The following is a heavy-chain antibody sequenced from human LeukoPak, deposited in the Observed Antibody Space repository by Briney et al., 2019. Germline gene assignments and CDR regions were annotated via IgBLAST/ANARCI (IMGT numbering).Heavy chain of an antibody. CDR2: IIPIFGTA. Sequence: SVKVSCKASGGTFSSYAISWVRQAPGQGLEWMGGIIPIFGTANYAQKFQGRVTITADESTSTAYTELSSLRSEDTAVYYCARTDDDFWSGPHAFDIWGQGTMVTVSS. CDR3: ARTDDDFWSGPHAFDI. CDR1: GGTFSSYA. J-gene: IGHJ3*02. D-gene: IGHD3-3*01. V-gene: IGHV1-69*13.